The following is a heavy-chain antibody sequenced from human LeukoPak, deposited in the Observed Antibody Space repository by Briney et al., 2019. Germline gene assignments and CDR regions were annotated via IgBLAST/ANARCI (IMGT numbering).Heavy chain of an antibody. V-gene: IGHV3-48*01. CDR2: ITSTSDTI. Sequence: PGGSLRLSCVTSGFPFCTYSMNWVRQAPGKGLEWLSYITSTSDTIYYADSVKGRFTISRDNAKNSLYLQMNSLRAEDTAVYYCASFPWDLRPTWGQGTLVSVAS. CDR1: GFPFCTYS. J-gene: IGHJ4*02. CDR3: ASFPWDLRPT. D-gene: IGHD1-26*01.